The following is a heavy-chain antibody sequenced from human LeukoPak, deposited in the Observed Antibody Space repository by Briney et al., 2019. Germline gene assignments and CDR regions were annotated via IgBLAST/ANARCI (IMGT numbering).Heavy chain of an antibody. CDR2: IIPILGIA. CDR3: ARDYSGY. J-gene: IGHJ4*02. V-gene: IGHV1-69*04. D-gene: IGHD1-26*01. CDR1: GGTFSIYA. Sequence: ASVRVSFKASGGTFSIYAISWVRQAPGQGLEWIGRIIPILGIANYAQKFQGRVTITSDKSTTTAYMELSSLRSEDTAVYSCARDYSGYWGQGTLVTASS.